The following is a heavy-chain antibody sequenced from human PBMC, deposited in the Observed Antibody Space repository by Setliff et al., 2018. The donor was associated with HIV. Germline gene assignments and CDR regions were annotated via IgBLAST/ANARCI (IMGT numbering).Heavy chain of an antibody. CDR2: IIPIFGTA. V-gene: IGHV1-69*05. CDR3: ARESGDAFDI. Sequence: SVKVSCKTSRGTFSSYAVSWVRQGPGQGLEWMGGIIPIFGTASYAQKFQGRVTITRDTPASTAYMELSSLRSEDMAVYYCARESGDAFDIWGQGTMVTVSS. J-gene: IGHJ3*02. CDR1: RGTFSSYA.